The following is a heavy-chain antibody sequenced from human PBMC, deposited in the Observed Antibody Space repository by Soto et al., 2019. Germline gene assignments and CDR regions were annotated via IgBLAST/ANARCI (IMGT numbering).Heavy chain of an antibody. J-gene: IGHJ6*02. V-gene: IGHV1-2*02. D-gene: IGHD3-16*01. Sequence: QVQLVQSGAEVQKSGASVKVSCKDSGYSVSDYFIQWVRQAPGLGLEWVAWINPKTAATNYAKKFQGRVSLTWDTSFSTAYRERTRLRPDNTAVYYCATNKFGLDYYNGMDVWVQGAAV. CDR1: GYSVSDYF. CDR3: ATNKFGLDYYNGMDV. CDR2: INPKTAAT.